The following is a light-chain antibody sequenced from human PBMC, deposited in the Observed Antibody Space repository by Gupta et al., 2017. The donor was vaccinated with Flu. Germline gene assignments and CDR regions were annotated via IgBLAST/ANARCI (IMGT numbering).Light chain of an antibody. CDR3: QQSYRPPET. J-gene: IGKJ1*01. Sequence: DIQLTQSPSSLSASVGDRVTITCRASQSIGRYLNWYQQKPGRAPKLLIYAVSRLQGGVPSRFSGSGSGTDLTLTISSLQPEDFATYFWQQSYRPPETFGQGTKVEI. CDR1: QSIGRY. V-gene: IGKV1-39*01. CDR2: AVS.